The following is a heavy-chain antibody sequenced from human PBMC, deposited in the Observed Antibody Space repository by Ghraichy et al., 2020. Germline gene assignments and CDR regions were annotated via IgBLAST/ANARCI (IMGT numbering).Heavy chain of an antibody. J-gene: IGHJ6*02. CDR1: GFTFSSYG. CDR3: AKYDYGNYGSYGMDV. Sequence: GGSLRLTCAASGFTFSSYGMHWVRQAPGKGLEWVTIISYDGSYKYYADSVKGRFTVSRDNSKNTLYLQINSLRADDTAVYYCAKYDYGNYGSYGMDVWGQGTPGTVSS. V-gene: IGHV3-30*18. D-gene: IGHD4-11*01. CDR2: ISYDGSYK.